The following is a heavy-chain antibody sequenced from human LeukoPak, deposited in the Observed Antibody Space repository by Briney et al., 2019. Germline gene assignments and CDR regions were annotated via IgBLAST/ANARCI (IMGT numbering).Heavy chain of an antibody. J-gene: IGHJ6*03. CDR1: GYSFTSYW. V-gene: IGHV5-51*01. CDR3: ARMPEHPARYYYMDV. Sequence: GESLKISCKGSGYSFTSYWIGWVRQMPGKGLEWMGIIYPGDSDTRYSPSFQGQVTISADKSISTAYLQWSSLKASDTAMYYCARMPEHPARYYYMDVWGKGTTVTVSS. CDR2: IYPGDSDT. D-gene: IGHD1-14*01.